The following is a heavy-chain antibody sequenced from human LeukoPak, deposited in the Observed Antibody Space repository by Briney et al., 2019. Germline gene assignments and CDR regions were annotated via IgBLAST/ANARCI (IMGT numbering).Heavy chain of an antibody. CDR3: ARSLSWGYDYTLYYFDY. J-gene: IGHJ4*02. CDR2: INAGNGNT. D-gene: IGHD5-12*01. Sequence: ASVKVSCKASGYTFTSYAMHWVRQAPGQRLEWMGWINAGNGNTKYSQKFQGRVTITRDTSASTAYMELSSLRSEDTAVYYCARSLSWGYDYTLYYFDYWGQGTLVTVSS. CDR1: GYTFTSYA. V-gene: IGHV1-3*01.